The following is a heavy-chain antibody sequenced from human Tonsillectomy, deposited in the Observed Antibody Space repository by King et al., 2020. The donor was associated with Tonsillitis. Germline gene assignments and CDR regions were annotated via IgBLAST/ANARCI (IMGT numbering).Heavy chain of an antibody. V-gene: IGHV4-59*01. CDR2: IYYSGST. J-gene: IGHJ6*02. Sequence: QLQESGPGLVKPSETLSLTCTVSGGSISTYYWSWLRQPPGKGLEWIGYIYYSGSTNYNPSLKSRVTISVDTSKNQFSLKLSSVTAADTAVYYCARDRLWFGESATYYYYGMDVWGQGTTVTVSS. CDR1: GGSISTYY. CDR3: ARDRLWFGESATYYYYGMDV. D-gene: IGHD3-10*01.